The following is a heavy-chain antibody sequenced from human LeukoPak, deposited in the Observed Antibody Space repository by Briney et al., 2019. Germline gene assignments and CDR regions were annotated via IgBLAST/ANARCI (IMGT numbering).Heavy chain of an antibody. V-gene: IGHV4-4*07. CDR1: GDSISSYY. Sequence: SETLSLTCTVSGDSISSYYWSWIRQPAGKGLEWIGRIYTSGSTNYNPSLKSRVTRSVDTSKNQFSLKLSSVTAADTAVYYCARVGRWWGYGMDVWGQGTTVTVSS. CDR3: ARVGRWWGYGMDV. CDR2: IYTSGST. J-gene: IGHJ6*02. D-gene: IGHD4-23*01.